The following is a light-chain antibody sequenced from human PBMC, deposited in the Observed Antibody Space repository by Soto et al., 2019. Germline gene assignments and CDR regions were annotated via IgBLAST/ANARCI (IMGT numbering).Light chain of an antibody. CDR3: QNYGSPVT. Sequence: EIVLTQSPGSLCLSPGERATLSCRASQSVAGSYLAWYQQKPGQAPRLLIYGASSRATAIPDRFSGSGSGTDFTLTISRLEPEDFAVYYCQNYGSPVTFGGGTKVDIK. V-gene: IGKV3-20*01. J-gene: IGKJ4*01. CDR2: GAS. CDR1: QSVAGSY.